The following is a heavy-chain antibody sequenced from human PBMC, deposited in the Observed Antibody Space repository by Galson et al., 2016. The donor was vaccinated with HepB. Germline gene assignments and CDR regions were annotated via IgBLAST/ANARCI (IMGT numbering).Heavy chain of an antibody. CDR3: ARALYCGGDCVGSPFDP. Sequence: SVKVSCKASGYSFTSYHIHWVRQAPGQGLEWMAITNPSGGTTTYAQKFQGKTTVTRDTSTSTFYMEVISLRSEDTAVYYCARALYCGGDCVGSPFDPWGQGTLVTVSS. D-gene: IGHD2-21*02. CDR2: TNPSGGTT. V-gene: IGHV1-46*01. J-gene: IGHJ5*02. CDR1: GYSFTSYH.